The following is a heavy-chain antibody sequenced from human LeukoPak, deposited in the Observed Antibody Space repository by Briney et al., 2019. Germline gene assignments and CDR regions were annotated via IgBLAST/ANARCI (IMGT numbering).Heavy chain of an antibody. J-gene: IGHJ6*03. CDR2: ISSSSSYI. V-gene: IGHV3-21*01. CDR3: ARAKDYYYYYYMDV. CDR1: GFTFSSYS. Sequence: GGSLRLSCAVSGFTFSSYSMNWVRQAPGKGLEWVSSISSSSSYIYYADSVKGRFTISRDNAKNSLYLQMNSLRAEDTAVYYCARAKDYYYYYYMDVWGKGTTVTISS.